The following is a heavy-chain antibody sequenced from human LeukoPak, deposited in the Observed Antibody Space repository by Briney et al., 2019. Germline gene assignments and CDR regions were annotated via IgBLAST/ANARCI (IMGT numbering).Heavy chain of an antibody. CDR1: GFTFSSYY. D-gene: IGHD1-1*01. Sequence: GGSLRLSCAASGFTFSSYYMNWVRQAPGKGLEWVSSINSSSSYIYYADSVQGLFIISRNNAKNSLHLQIKSVDEGDKGVYYCWKNFRWSYVDYWGQGTLVTVSS. V-gene: IGHV3-21*01. J-gene: IGHJ4*02. CDR2: INSSSSYI. CDR3: WKNFRWSYVDY.